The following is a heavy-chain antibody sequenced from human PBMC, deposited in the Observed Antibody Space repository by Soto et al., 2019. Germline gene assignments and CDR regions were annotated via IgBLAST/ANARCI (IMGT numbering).Heavy chain of an antibody. J-gene: IGHJ5*02. CDR1: GYPFSDDQ. D-gene: IGHD4-4*01. Sequence: ASVKVSCKASGYPFSDDQIHWLRRAPGQGLEWMGRINPKSDDTNYAQKFQGRVTMTRDTSIDTAYLELTGLTSDDTATYYCARKHSLDYIRWGLDPWGQGTLVTVSS. CDR2: INPKSDDT. CDR3: ARKHSLDYIRWGLDP. V-gene: IGHV1-2*02.